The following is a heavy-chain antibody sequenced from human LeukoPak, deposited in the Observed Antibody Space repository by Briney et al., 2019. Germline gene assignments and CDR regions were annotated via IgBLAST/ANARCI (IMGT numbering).Heavy chain of an antibody. Sequence: SETLSLTCTVSGGSISSSSYYWGWIRQPPGKGLEWIGSIYYSGSTYYNPSLKSRVTISVDTSKNQFSLKLSSVTAADTAVYYCAHETGQQLVRTGGYWGQGTLVTVSS. V-gene: IGHV4-39*07. CDR1: GGSISSSSYY. CDR2: IYYSGST. CDR3: AHETGQQLVRTGGY. D-gene: IGHD6-13*01. J-gene: IGHJ4*02.